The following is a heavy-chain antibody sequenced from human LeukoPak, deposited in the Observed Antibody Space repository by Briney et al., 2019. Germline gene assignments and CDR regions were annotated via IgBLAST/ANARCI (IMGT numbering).Heavy chain of an antibody. CDR2: ISGSGGST. J-gene: IGHJ6*03. CDR3: AKEGEEDTAMAWNYYYYYMDV. Sequence: PGGSLRLSCAASGFTFSSYGMSWVRQAPGKGLEWVSAISGSGGSTYYADSVKGRFTISRDNCKNTLYLQMNSLRAEDTAVYYCAKEGEEDTAMAWNYYYYYMDVWGKGTTVTISS. CDR1: GFTFSSYG. D-gene: IGHD5-18*01. V-gene: IGHV3-23*01.